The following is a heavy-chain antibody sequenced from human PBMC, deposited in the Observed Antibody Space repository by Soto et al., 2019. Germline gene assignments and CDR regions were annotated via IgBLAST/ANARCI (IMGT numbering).Heavy chain of an antibody. CDR3: AREGRNCSGGSCYLLWDP. Sequence: SQTLSLTCAISGDSVSSNSAAWNWIRQSPSRGLEWLGGTYYRSKWYNDYAVSVKSRITINPDTSKNQFSLQLNSVTPEDTAVYYCAREGRNCSGGSCYLLWDPWGQGTLVTVSS. CDR1: GDSVSSNSAA. D-gene: IGHD2-15*01. CDR2: TYYRSKWYN. V-gene: IGHV6-1*01. J-gene: IGHJ5*02.